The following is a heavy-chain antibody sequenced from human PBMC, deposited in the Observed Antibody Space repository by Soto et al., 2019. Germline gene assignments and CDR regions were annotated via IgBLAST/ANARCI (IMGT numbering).Heavy chain of an antibody. CDR1: GGSISSGDYY. D-gene: IGHD3-3*01. Sequence: QVQLQESGPGLVKPSQTLSLTCTVSGGSISSGDYYWSWIRQPPGKGLEWIGNIDYSGSTYYNPSLKSRVTISVDTSKSQFSLKLSSVTAADTAVYYCARGGRTIFGRYFDYWGQGTLVTVSS. J-gene: IGHJ4*02. CDR2: IDYSGST. CDR3: ARGGRTIFGRYFDY. V-gene: IGHV4-30-4*01.